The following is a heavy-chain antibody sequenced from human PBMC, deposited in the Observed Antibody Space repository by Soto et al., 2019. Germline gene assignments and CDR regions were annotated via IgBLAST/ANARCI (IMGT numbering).Heavy chain of an antibody. V-gene: IGHV4-31*03. CDR3: ARSIES. CDR2: IYYSGST. Sequence: QVQLQESGPGMVKPSQTLSLTCTVSGGSISSGGYYWNWIRQHPGKGLEWIGYIYYSGSTYNNPSLKSRVTTPVDTSKNQFSLKLSSVTAADTPVYYSARSIESWGQGTLVTVSS. CDR1: GGSISSGGYY. J-gene: IGHJ5*01.